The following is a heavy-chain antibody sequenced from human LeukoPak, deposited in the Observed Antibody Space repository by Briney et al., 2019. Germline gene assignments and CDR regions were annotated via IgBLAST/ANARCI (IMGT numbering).Heavy chain of an antibody. V-gene: IGHV3-23*01. CDR1: GFALSSYA. CDR2: ISGSGGST. D-gene: IGHD2-21*02. Sequence: PGGSLRLSCAASGFALSSYAMSWVRQAPGKGLEWVSAISGSGGSTYYADSVKGRFTISRDNSKNTLYLQMNSLRAEDTAVYYCAKAKRAVVTAIWYFDYWGQGTLVTVSS. CDR3: AKAKRAVVTAIWYFDY. J-gene: IGHJ4*02.